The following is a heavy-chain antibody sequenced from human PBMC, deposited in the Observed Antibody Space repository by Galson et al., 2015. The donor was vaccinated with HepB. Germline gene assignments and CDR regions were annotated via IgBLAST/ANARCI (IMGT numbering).Heavy chain of an antibody. CDR2: IYYSGST. J-gene: IGHJ3*02. CDR1: GGSISSYY. D-gene: IGHD3-22*01. Sequence: ETLSLTCTVSGGSISSYYWSWIRQPPGKGLEWIGYIYYSGSTNYNPSLKSRVTISVDTSKNQFSLKLSSVTAADTAVYYCARLAVVNYYDTIREGAFDIWGQGTMVTVSS. CDR3: ARLAVVNYYDTIREGAFDI. V-gene: IGHV4-59*08.